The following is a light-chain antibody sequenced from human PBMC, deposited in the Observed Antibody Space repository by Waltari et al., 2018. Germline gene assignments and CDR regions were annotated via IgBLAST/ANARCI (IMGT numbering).Light chain of an antibody. V-gene: IGKV3-15*01. CDR1: QSVSSN. Sequence: ETVMTQSPATLSVSPGERATLSCRASQSVSSNLAWYQQKPGQPPRLLIYGASTRATGILGRFSGSGSGTEFTLTISSLQSEDFAVYYCHQYYNGPQTFGQGTKVEIK. CDR3: HQYYNGPQT. J-gene: IGKJ1*01. CDR2: GAS.